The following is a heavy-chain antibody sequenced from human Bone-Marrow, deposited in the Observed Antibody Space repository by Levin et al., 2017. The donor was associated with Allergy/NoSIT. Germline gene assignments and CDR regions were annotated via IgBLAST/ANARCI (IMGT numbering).Heavy chain of an antibody. CDR3: ALTLDFWTGRFDN. J-gene: IGHJ4*02. CDR2: TRGGGGGA. V-gene: IGHV3-23*01. D-gene: IGHD3/OR15-3a*01. Sequence: GGSLRLSCEGSGFTFSYYAISWVRQAPGKGLEWVSVTRGGGGGAYYADSVKGRFTLSRDNSKNILYLQMDNLRAEDTAVYYCALTLDFWTGRFDNWGQGNLVSVSS. CDR1: GFTFSYYA.